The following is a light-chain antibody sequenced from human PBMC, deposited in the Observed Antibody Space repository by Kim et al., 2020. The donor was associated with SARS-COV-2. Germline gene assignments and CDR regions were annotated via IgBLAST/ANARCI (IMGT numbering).Light chain of an antibody. CDR1: QDIGSA. V-gene: IGKV1D-13*01. J-gene: IGKJ3*01. CDR3: QQFKNYPQT. CDR2: DAS. Sequence: ASVGDRVTITCRASQDIGSALAWCQQKPGKAPKVLIYDASTLESGVPSRFSGSGSGTDFTLTISSLQPEDIATYYCQQFKNYPQTFGPGTKVDIK.